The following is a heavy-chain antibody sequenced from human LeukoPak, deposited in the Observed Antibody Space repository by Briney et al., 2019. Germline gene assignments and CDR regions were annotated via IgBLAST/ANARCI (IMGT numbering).Heavy chain of an antibody. CDR1: GFTFSSYS. CDR2: ISSSSSYI. V-gene: IGHV3-21*01. D-gene: IGHD6-13*01. CDR3: ARDRGSSWYDFDR. Sequence: GGSLRLSCAASGFTFSSYSMNWVRQAPGKGLEWVSSISSSSSYIYYADSVKGRFTISRDNAKNSLYLQMNSLRAEDTAVYYCARDRGSSWYDFDRWGQGTLVTVSS. J-gene: IGHJ4*02.